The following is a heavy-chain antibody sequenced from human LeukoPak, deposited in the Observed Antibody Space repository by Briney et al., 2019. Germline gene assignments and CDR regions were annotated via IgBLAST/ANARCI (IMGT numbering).Heavy chain of an antibody. CDR3: AKSGDGCSGGSCYTPYD. Sequence: PGGSLRLSCAASGFTFSSYAMSWVRQAPGKGLEWVSAISGSGGSTYYADSVKGRFTISRDNSKNTLYLQMNSLRAEDTAVCYCAKSGDGCSGGSCYTPYDWGQGTLVTVSS. CDR2: ISGSGGST. J-gene: IGHJ4*02. V-gene: IGHV3-23*01. CDR1: GFTFSSYA. D-gene: IGHD2-15*01.